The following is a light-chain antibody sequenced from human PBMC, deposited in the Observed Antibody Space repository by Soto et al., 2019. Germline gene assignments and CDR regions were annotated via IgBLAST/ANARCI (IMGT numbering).Light chain of an antibody. CDR3: SSYTSIATWV. Sequence: QSVLTQPASVSGSPGQSITMSCAGTSSDVGGYNYVSWYQQHPGKAPKLMIFDVTKRPSGVSNRFSGSKSGNTASLTISGLQAEDEAHYYCSSYTSIATWVFGGGTKLTVL. J-gene: IGLJ2*01. CDR1: SSDVGGYNY. CDR2: DVT. V-gene: IGLV2-14*01.